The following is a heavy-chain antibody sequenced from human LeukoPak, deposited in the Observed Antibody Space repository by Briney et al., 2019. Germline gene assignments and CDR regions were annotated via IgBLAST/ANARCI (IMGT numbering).Heavy chain of an antibody. D-gene: IGHD5-12*01. V-gene: IGHV3-9*01. J-gene: IGHJ4*02. CDR3: AKDFGRSAYDRPFDY. CDR1: GFTFDDYA. CDR2: ISWNSGSI. Sequence: GRSLRLSCEASGFTFDDYAMHWVRQAPGKGLEWVSGISWNSGSIAYADSVKGRFTISRDNAKNSLYLQMNSLRAEDTALYYCAKDFGRSAYDRPFDYWGQGTLVTVSS.